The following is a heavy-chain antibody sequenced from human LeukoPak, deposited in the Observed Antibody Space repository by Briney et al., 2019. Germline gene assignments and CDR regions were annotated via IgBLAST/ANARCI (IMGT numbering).Heavy chain of an antibody. Sequence: SETLSLTCTVSGYSISSGYYWGWIRQPPGKGLEWIGEINHSGSTNYNPSLKSRVTISVDTSKNQFSLKLSSVTAADTAVYYCARGKVWFDPWGQGTLVTVSS. CDR1: GYSISSGYY. CDR3: ARGKVWFDP. J-gene: IGHJ5*02. CDR2: INHSGST. V-gene: IGHV4-38-2*02.